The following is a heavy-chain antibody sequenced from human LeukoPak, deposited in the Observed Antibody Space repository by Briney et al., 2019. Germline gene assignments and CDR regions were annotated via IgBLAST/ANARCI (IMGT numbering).Heavy chain of an antibody. CDR1: GGSISGSRT. D-gene: IGHD5-24*01. CDR2: IHNDGRT. Sequence: SETLSLTCTVSGGSISGSRTWGWVRQPPGKGPEWIGNIHNDGRTASNPSLKSRVTMSLDTSTNQFSLKVNSVTAADTAFYYCARAGDGYNWEHISFDYWGQGTLVTVSS. CDR3: ARAGDGYNWEHISFDY. V-gene: IGHV4-39*07. J-gene: IGHJ4*02.